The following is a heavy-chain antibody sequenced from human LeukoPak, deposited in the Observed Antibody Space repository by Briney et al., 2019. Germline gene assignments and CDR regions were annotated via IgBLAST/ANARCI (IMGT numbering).Heavy chain of an antibody. V-gene: IGHV3-7*01. J-gene: IGHJ4*02. Sequence: GGSLRLSCAASGFTFSSYWMSWVRQAPGKGLEWVANIKQDGSEKYYVDSVKGRFTISRDNAKNSLYLQMNSLRAEDTAVYYCARDTEYCTNGVCYTYDYWGQGTLVTVSS. CDR1: GFTFSSYW. CDR3: ARDTEYCTNGVCYTYDY. D-gene: IGHD2-8*01. CDR2: IKQDGSEK.